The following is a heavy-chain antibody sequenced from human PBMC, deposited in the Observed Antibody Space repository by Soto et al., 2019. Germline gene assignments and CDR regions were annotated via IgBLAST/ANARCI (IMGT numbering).Heavy chain of an antibody. D-gene: IGHD6-19*01. J-gene: IGHJ5*02. Sequence: PSETLSLTCTVSSGSISSTIYSWDWIRQPPGKGLEWIGSIFYSGSTYYNPSLKSRVTISVDTSKNQFSLTLTSVTAADTAVYYCARRGSLVAGIRGQDPRFDPWGQGTLVTVSS. V-gene: IGHV4-39*01. CDR3: ARRGSLVAGIRGQDPRFDP. CDR2: IFYSGST. CDR1: SGSISSTIYS.